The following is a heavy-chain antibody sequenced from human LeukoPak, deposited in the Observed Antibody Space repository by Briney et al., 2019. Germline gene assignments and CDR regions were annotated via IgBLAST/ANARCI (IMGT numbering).Heavy chain of an antibody. J-gene: IGHJ1*01. CDR2: IKSPAKT. CDR3: ATAPSDVGGYYPEYLQG. Sequence: GRSLTLPCEASGFTFSRYWMHWGRQAPGKGLVWVSRIKSPAKTNHAATVKGRSCRSRANDKSTVSPQIASLRAEDTRVYYCATAPSDVGGYYPEYLQGRGPASLVTLS. D-gene: IGHD3-22*01. V-gene: IGHV3-74*01. CDR1: GFTFSRYW.